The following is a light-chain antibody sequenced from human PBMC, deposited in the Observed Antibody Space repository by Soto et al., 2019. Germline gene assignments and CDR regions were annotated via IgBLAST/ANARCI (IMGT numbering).Light chain of an antibody. V-gene: IGLV2-14*01. CDR3: SSYTSSSTVV. Sequence: QSALTQPPSASGSPGESVTVSCTGTSSDVGGYNYVSWYQQHPGKAPRLMIYEVNERPSGVSNRFSGSKSGNTASLTISGLQAEDEADYYCSSYTSSSTVVFGGGTKLTVL. CDR2: EVN. CDR1: SSDVGGYNY. J-gene: IGLJ2*01.